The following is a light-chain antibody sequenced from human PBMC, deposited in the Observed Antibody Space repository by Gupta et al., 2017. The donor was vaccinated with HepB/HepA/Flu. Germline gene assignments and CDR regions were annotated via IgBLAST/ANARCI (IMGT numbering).Light chain of an antibody. CDR1: SSDVGGYNY. V-gene: IGLV2-8*01. Sequence: QSALTQPPSASGSPGPSVTISCTGTSSDVGGYNYVSWYQQHPGKAPKLMIFEVSKRPSGVPDRFSGSKSGNTASLTVSGLQAEDEADYYCSSYAGNNRGVFGGGTKLTVL. CDR2: EVS. J-gene: IGLJ3*02. CDR3: SSYAGNNRGV.